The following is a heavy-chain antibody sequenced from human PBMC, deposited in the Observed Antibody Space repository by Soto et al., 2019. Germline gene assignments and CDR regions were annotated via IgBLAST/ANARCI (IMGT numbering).Heavy chain of an antibody. D-gene: IGHD3-16*02. CDR3: AVAITFGGVIVTDY. CDR2: ISGSGGST. CDR1: GFTFSSYA. Sequence: GGSLRLSCAASGFTFSSYAMSWVRQAPGKGLEWVSAISGSGGSTYYADSVKGRFTISRDNSKNTLYLQMNSLRAEDTAVYYCAVAITFGGVIVTDYWGQGTLVTVSS. J-gene: IGHJ4*02. V-gene: IGHV3-23*01.